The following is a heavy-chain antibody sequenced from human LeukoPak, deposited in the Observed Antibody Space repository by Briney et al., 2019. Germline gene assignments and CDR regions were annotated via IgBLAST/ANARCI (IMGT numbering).Heavy chain of an antibody. CDR3: ARGAYYYED. Sequence: GGSLRLSCAASGFIFSSYAMNWVRQAPGKGLEWVSYISSSSSTIYYADSVKGRFTISRDNAKNSLYLQMNSLRAEDTAVYYCARGAYYYEDWGQGTLVTVSS. D-gene: IGHD3-22*01. V-gene: IGHV3-48*01. J-gene: IGHJ4*02. CDR2: ISSSSSTI. CDR1: GFIFSSYA.